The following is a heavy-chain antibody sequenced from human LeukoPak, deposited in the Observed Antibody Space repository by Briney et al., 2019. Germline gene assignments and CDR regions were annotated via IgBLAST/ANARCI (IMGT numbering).Heavy chain of an antibody. D-gene: IGHD6-13*01. J-gene: IGHJ2*01. CDR1: GFTFSSYG. V-gene: IGHV3-30*18. CDR3: AKDGAAAGTEDWYFDL. CDR2: ISYDGSNK. Sequence: GGSLRLSCAASGFTFSSYGMHWVRQAPGKGLEWVAVISYDGSNKYYADSVKGRFTISRDNSKNTLYLQMNSLRAEDTAVYYCAKDGAAAGTEDWYFDLWGRGTLVTVSS.